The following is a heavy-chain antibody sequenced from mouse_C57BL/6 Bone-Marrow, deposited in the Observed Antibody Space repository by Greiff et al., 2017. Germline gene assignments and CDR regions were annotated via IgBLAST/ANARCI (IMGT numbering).Heavy chain of an antibody. CDR3: ARPYYSNYWYFDV. D-gene: IGHD2-5*01. CDR1: GYPFTSYW. Sequence: QFQLQQSGAELVKPGASVKMSCKASGYPFTSYWITWVKPRPGHGLEWIGDIYPGSGSTNYNEKFKSKATLTVDTSSSTAYMQLSSLTSEDSAVYYCARPYYSNYWYFDVWGTGTTVTVSS. J-gene: IGHJ1*03. V-gene: IGHV1-55*01. CDR2: IYPGSGST.